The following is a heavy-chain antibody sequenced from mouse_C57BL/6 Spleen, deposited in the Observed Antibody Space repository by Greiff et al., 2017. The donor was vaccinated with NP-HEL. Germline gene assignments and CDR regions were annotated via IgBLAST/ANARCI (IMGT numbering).Heavy chain of an antibody. CDR2: INPSTGGT. J-gene: IGHJ4*01. V-gene: IGHV1-42*01. Sequence: VQLKQSGPELVKPGASVKISCKASGYSFTGYYMNWVKQSPEKSLEWIGEINPSTGGTTYNQKFKAKATLTVDKSSSTAYMQLKSLTSEDSAVYYCARSTTMAYYYAMDYWGQGTSVTVSS. D-gene: IGHD2-1*01. CDR3: ARSTTMAYYYAMDY. CDR1: GYSFTGYY.